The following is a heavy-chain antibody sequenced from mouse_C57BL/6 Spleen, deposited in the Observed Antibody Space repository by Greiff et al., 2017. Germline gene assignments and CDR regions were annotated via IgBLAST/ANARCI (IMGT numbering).Heavy chain of an antibody. D-gene: IGHD1-1*01. Sequence: QVQLQQPGAELVKPGASVKLSCKASGYTFTSYWMHWVKQRPGQGLEWIGMIHPNSGSTNYNEKFKSKATLTVDKSSSTAYMQLSSLTSEDSAVYYGARWDGSSWFAYWGQGTLVTVSA. CDR1: GYTFTSYW. J-gene: IGHJ3*01. CDR2: IHPNSGST. CDR3: ARWDGSSWFAY. V-gene: IGHV1-64*01.